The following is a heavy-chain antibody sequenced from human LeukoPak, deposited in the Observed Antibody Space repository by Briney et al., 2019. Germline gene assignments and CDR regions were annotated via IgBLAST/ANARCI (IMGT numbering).Heavy chain of an antibody. CDR1: GGSISSSSYY. D-gene: IGHD3-10*01. V-gene: IGHV4-61*02. CDR2: IYTSGST. CDR3: ARVVGPGSLVLLWFGEPNWFDP. Sequence: PSETLSLTCTVSGGSISSSSYYWSWLRQPAGKGLEWIGRIYTSGSTNYNPSLKSRVTMSVDTSKNQFSLKLSSVTAADTAVYYCARVVGPGSLVLLWFGEPNWFDPWGQGTLVTASS. J-gene: IGHJ5*02.